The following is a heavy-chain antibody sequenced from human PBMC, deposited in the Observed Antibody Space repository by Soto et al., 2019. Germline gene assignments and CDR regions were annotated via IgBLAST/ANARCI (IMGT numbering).Heavy chain of an antibody. CDR1: GFTFSSYS. J-gene: IGHJ6*02. CDR2: ISSSSSYI. V-gene: IGHV3-21*01. D-gene: IGHD1-26*01. CDR3: ARDEHQVGATRGGMDV. Sequence: GGSLRLSCAASGFTFSSYSMNWVRQAPGKGLEWVSSISSSSSYIYYADSVKGRFTISRDNAKNSLYLQMNSLRAEDTAVYYCARDEHQVGATRGGMDVWGQGTTVTV.